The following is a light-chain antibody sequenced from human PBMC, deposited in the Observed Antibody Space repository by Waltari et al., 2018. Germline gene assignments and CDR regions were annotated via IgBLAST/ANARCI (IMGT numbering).Light chain of an antibody. CDR1: SSDVGGYEY. Sequence: QSALTQPASVSGSPGQSVTISCTGTSSDVGGYEYVPWYQQHPGKAPNLLVYDVSNRPSGVSNRFAGSKSGNTASLTISGLQTDDEAEYFCSSYTANSLVLFGGGTKVTVL. J-gene: IGLJ2*01. V-gene: IGLV2-14*03. CDR3: SSYTANSLVL. CDR2: DVS.